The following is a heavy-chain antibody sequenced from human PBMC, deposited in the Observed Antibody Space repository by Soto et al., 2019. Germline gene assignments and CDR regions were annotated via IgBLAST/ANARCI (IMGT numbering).Heavy chain of an antibody. CDR3: ARDLNLGSFDY. J-gene: IGHJ4*02. V-gene: IGHV3-30-3*01. Sequence: GGSLRLSCAASGFTFSSYAMHWVRQAPGKGLEWVAVISYDGSNKYYADSVKGRFTISRDNSKNTLYLQMNSLRAEDTAVYYCARDLNLGSFDYWGQGTLVTVSS. CDR2: ISYDGSNK. CDR1: GFTFSSYA.